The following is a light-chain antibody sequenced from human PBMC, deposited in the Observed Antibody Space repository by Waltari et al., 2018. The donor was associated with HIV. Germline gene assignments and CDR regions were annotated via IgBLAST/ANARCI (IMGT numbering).Light chain of an antibody. Sequence: QSALTQPPSASGSLGQSVTISCTGSSSDIRAYYSVSWFQHHPRSAPKPLLHEVTRRPVSGADRSAGSRSGSTAFLTVAGLQPDDEATYFCSSYGDSLRVLFGGGTNVTVL. V-gene: IGLV2-8*01. CDR2: EVT. J-gene: IGLJ3*02. CDR3: SSYGDSLRVL. CDR1: SSDIRAYYS.